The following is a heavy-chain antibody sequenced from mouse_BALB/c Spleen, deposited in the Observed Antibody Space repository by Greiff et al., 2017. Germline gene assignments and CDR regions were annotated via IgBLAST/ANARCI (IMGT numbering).Heavy chain of an antibody. Sequence: EEQGVESGGDLVKPGGSLKLSCAASGFTFSSYGMSWVRQTPDKRLEWVATISSGGSYTYYPDSVKGRFTISRDNAKNTLYLQMSSLKSEDTAMYYCARDYDYENYYAMDYWGQGTSVTVSS. V-gene: IGHV5-6*01. CDR1: GFTFSSYG. J-gene: IGHJ4*01. CDR2: ISSGGSYT. D-gene: IGHD2-4*01. CDR3: ARDYDYENYYAMDY.